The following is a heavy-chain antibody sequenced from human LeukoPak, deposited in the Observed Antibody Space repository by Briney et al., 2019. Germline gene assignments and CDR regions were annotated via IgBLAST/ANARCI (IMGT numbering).Heavy chain of an antibody. CDR3: TTGISYYGSGSYYNLYYYYYYMDV. Sequence: GGSLRLSCAASGFTFSNAWMSWVRQAPGKGLEWVGRIKSKTDGGTTDYAAPVKGRFTISRDDSKNTLYLQMNSLKTEDTAVYYCTTGISYYGSGSYYNLYYYYYYMDVWGRGTTVTVSS. J-gene: IGHJ6*03. CDR1: GFTFSNAW. CDR2: IKSKTDGGTT. V-gene: IGHV3-15*01. D-gene: IGHD3-10*01.